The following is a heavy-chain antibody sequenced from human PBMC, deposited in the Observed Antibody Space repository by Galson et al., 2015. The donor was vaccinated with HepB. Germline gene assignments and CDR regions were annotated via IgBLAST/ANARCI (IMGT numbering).Heavy chain of an antibody. CDR2: INAGNGNT. CDR3: ARAGSRRPYYYYYMDV. J-gene: IGHJ6*03. Sequence: SCKASGYTFTSYAMHWVRQAPGQRLEWMGWINAGNGNTKYSQKFQGRVTITRDTSASTAYMELSSLRSEDTAVYYCARAGSRRPYYYYYMDVWGKGTTVTVSS. CDR1: GYTFTSYA. D-gene: IGHD2-15*01. V-gene: IGHV1-3*01.